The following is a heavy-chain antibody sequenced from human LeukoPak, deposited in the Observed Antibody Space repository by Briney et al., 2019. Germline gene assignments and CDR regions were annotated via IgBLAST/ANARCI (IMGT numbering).Heavy chain of an antibody. CDR2: IYYSGRT. CDR3: ARHVDVVPTTSNYFDP. V-gene: IGHV4-39*01. CDR1: GGSISSSYYY. Sequence: SETLSLTCTVSGGSISSSYYYWGWIRQPPGKGLEWIGSIYYSGRTYYNPSLKSRVTVSVDTSQNQFPLRLSSVTAADTAIYYCARHVDVVPTTSNYFDPWGQGTLVTVSS. D-gene: IGHD5-12*01. J-gene: IGHJ5*02.